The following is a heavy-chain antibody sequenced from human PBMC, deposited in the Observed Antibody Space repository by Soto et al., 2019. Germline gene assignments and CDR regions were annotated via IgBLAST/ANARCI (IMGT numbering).Heavy chain of an antibody. J-gene: IGHJ5*02. V-gene: IGHV4-31*03. CDR1: GGSIRNGNYY. Sequence: QVQLQESGPGLVKASQTLSLTCTVSGGSIRNGNYYWSWIRQLPGKGLEWIGNIYYIGTTSYNPSLKSRVIISIDTSKNQFSLELTSVLAADTAVYYCAKNETTRPWFDPWVQGTLVTVSS. D-gene: IGHD1-1*01. CDR3: AKNETTRPWFDP. CDR2: IYYIGTT.